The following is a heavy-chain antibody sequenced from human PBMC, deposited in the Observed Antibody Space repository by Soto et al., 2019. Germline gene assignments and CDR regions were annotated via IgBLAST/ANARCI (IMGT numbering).Heavy chain of an antibody. CDR2: IYYSGNT. Sequence: QLQLQESGPGLVKPSETLSLTCTVSGGSISRSSYYWGWIRQPPGKGLEWIGNIYYSGNTYCNPSLQSRVTISVDTSKNQFSLKLTSATDADTAVYYCARRITRPERFDYWGQGALVTVSS. CDR3: ARRITRPERFDY. V-gene: IGHV4-39*01. D-gene: IGHD1-20*01. CDR1: GGSISRSSYY. J-gene: IGHJ4*02.